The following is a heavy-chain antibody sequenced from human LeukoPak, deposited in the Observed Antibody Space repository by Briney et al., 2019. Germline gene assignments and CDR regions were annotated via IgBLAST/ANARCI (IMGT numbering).Heavy chain of an antibody. CDR3: ARINSGSYYGIDY. D-gene: IGHD1-26*01. J-gene: IGHJ4*02. CDR2: IYHSGST. V-gene: IGHV4-38-2*02. Sequence: PSETLSLTCTVSGYSISSGYYWGWIRQPPGKGLEWIGSIYHSGSTYYNPSLKSRVTISVDTSKNQFSLKLSSVTAADTAVYYCARINSGSYYGIDYWGQGTLVTVSS. CDR1: GYSISSGYY.